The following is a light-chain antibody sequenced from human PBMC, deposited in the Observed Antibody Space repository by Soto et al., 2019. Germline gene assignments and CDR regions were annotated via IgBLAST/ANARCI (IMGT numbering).Light chain of an antibody. V-gene: IGLV7-46*01. Sequence: QAVVTQEPSLTVSPGGPVTLTCGSSTGTVTSGHHPYWLQQKPGQAPRALIYHTTNTLSWTPARFSGSLLGGKAALTLSGAQPEDEALYYCMLTYSGPWVFGGGPQLTVL. CDR3: MLTYSGPWV. J-gene: IGLJ3*02. CDR2: HTT. CDR1: TGTVTSGHH.